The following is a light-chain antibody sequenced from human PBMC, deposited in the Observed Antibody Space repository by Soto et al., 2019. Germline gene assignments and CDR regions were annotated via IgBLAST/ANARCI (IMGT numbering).Light chain of an antibody. CDR3: TSYAGSHIWV. CDR2: EVN. V-gene: IGLV2-8*01. J-gene: IGLJ3*02. Sequence: QSVLTQPPSASGSPGQSVTISCTGTSSDVGAYNYVSWYQQYPGKAPKLMIYEVNKRPSGVPDRFSGSKSGKTASLTVSGLQPEDEAAYHCTSYAGSHIWVFGGGTKLTVL. CDR1: SSDVGAYNY.